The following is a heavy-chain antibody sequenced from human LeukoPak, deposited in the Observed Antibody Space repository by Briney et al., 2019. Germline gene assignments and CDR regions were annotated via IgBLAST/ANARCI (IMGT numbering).Heavy chain of an antibody. CDR2: FDPEDGET. Sequence: GASVKVSCKASGGTFSSYAISWVRQAPGKGLEWMGGFDPEDGETIYAQKFQGRVTMTEDTSTDTAYMELSSLRSEDTAVYYCATVAGGYSYGFFDYWGQGTLVTVSS. CDR3: ATVAGGYSYGFFDY. V-gene: IGHV1-24*01. CDR1: GGTFSSYA. J-gene: IGHJ4*02. D-gene: IGHD5-18*01.